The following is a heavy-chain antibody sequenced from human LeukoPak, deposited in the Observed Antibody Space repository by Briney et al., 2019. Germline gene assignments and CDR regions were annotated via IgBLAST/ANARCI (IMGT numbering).Heavy chain of an antibody. V-gene: IGHV1-18*01. Sequence: ASVKVSCKASGYTFTSYGISWVRQAPGQGLEWMGWISAYNGNTNYAQKLQGRVTMTTDTSTSTAYVELRSLRSDDTAVYYCASGGDYNWNDGAFDIWGQGTMVTVSS. CDR2: ISAYNGNT. CDR1: GYTFTSYG. CDR3: ASGGDYNWNDGAFDI. J-gene: IGHJ3*02. D-gene: IGHD1-20*01.